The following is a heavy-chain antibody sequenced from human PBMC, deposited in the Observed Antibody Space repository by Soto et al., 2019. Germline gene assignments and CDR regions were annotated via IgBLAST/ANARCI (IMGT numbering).Heavy chain of an antibody. CDR3: ARSHGSSTSLEIYYYYYYGMDV. J-gene: IGHJ6*02. D-gene: IGHD2-2*01. CDR2: VIPIPGRA. CDR1: VGTFGSYA. Sequence: QVQLVQSGAEVKKPGSSVNVSCKASVGTFGSYAISWVRQAPGQGLEWMGGVIPIPGRANYAQKFEGRVTIAADESTSKAYMELSSLRSEDTAVYYCARSHGSSTSLEIYYYYYYGMDVWGQGTTVTVSS. V-gene: IGHV1-69*01.